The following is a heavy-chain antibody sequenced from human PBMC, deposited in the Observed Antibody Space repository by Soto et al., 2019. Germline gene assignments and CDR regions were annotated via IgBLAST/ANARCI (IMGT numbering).Heavy chain of an antibody. CDR3: ARAGGYCSSTSCYYFDY. J-gene: IGHJ4*02. CDR1: GFTFSSYS. V-gene: IGHV3-21*01. Sequence: VQLVESGGGLVKPGGSLRLSCAASGFTFSSYSMNWVRQAPGKGLEWVSSISSSSSYIYYADSVKGRFTISRDNAKNSLYLQMNSLRAEDTAVYYCARAGGYCSSTSCYYFDYWGQGTLVTVSS. CDR2: ISSSSSYI. D-gene: IGHD2-2*01.